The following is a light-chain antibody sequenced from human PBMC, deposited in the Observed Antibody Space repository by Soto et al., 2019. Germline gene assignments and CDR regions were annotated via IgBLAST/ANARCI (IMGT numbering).Light chain of an antibody. CDR3: SSYGGSTNLV. V-gene: IGLV2-8*01. Sequence: QSALTQPPSASGSPGQSVTISCTGTSSDVGGHNSVSWYQQHPGKAPKVMIYEVSKRPSGVPDRFSGSKSGNTASLTVSGLQAEDEADYYCSSYGGSTNLVFGGGTKVTVL. J-gene: IGLJ2*01. CDR1: SSDVGGHNS. CDR2: EVS.